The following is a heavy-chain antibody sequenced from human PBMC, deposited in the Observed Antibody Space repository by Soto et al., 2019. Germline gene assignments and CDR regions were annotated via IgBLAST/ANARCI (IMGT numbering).Heavy chain of an antibody. CDR3: ARGGIVLMVYALYYYYGMDV. V-gene: IGHV4-30-4*01. CDR2: IYYSGST. CDR1: GGSISSGDYY. D-gene: IGHD2-8*01. J-gene: IGHJ6*02. Sequence: PSETLSLTCTVSGGSISSGDYYWSWIRQPPGKGLEWIGYIYYSGSTYYNPSLKSRVTISVDTSKNQFSLKLSSVTAADTAVYYCARGGIVLMVYALYYYYGMDVWGQGTTVTV.